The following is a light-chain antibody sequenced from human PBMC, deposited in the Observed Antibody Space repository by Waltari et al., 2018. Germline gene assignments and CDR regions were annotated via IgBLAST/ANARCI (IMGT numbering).Light chain of an antibody. V-gene: IGKV3-15*01. J-gene: IGKJ1*01. Sequence: EIVMTQSPGTLSVSPGERATLSCRTSQSVSSNLAWYQQKPGQAPRVLIYGVSTRAPGIPPRFSGSGSGTEFTITISRLQSEDFAVYYCQQYNNGPPWTFGQGTKVEIK. CDR3: QQYNNGPPWT. CDR2: GVS. CDR1: QSVSSN.